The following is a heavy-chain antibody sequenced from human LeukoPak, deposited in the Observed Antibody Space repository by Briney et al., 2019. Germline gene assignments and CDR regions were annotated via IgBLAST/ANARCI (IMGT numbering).Heavy chain of an antibody. CDR3: ARDQPYTDV. V-gene: IGHV4-38-2*02. Sequence: PSETLSLTCTVSGYSISSGYYWGWIRQPPGKGLEWIGSIYHSGSTYYNPSLKSRVTISVDTSKNPFSLKLSSVTAADTAVYYCARDQPYTDVWGKGTTVTVSS. CDR1: GYSISSGYY. J-gene: IGHJ6*03. CDR2: IYHSGST.